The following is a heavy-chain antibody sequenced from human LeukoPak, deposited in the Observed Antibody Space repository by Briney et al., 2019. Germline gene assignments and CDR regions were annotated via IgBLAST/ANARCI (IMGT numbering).Heavy chain of an antibody. D-gene: IGHD6-19*01. J-gene: IGHJ4*02. V-gene: IGHV3-20*04. CDR3: ARDRVAMAGKAYFDY. CDR2: IHWNVDTT. Sequence: RPGGSLRLSCAASGFNFHDHAMSWFRQAPGKGPEWVSTIHWNVDTTTYADSVKGRFTISRDNAKSSLYLRMSSLRAEDTAFYYCARDRVAMAGKAYFDYWGQGTLVTVSS. CDR1: GFNFHDHA.